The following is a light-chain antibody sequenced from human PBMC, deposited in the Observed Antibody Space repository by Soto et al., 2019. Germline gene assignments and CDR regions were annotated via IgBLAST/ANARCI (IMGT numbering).Light chain of an antibody. V-gene: IGLV1-44*01. CDR2: TNN. Sequence: QSVLTQPPSVSVTPGHKVSISCSGSTSNLGGNTVNWYQQLPGTAPKLLIYTNNQRPSGVPDRFSGSKSGTSASLAISGLRSEDEADFYCAALDDSLNAVVFGGGTKLTVL. J-gene: IGLJ2*01. CDR3: AALDDSLNAVV. CDR1: TSNLGGNT.